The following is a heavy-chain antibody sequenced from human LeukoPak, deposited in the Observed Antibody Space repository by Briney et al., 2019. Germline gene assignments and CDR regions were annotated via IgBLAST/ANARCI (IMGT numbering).Heavy chain of an antibody. CDR1: GGTFSSYA. CDR2: IIPIFGTA. Sequence: ASVKVSCKASGGTFSSYAISWVRQAPGQGLEWMGGIIPIFGTANYAQKFQGRVTITADESTSTAYMELSSRRSEDTAVYYWARVGRSGSYYDYWGQGTLVTVSS. V-gene: IGHV1-69*13. CDR3: ARVGRSGSYYDY. D-gene: IGHD1-26*01. J-gene: IGHJ4*02.